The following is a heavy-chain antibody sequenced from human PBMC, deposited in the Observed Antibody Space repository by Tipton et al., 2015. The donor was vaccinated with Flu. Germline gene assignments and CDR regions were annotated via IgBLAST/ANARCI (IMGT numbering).Heavy chain of an antibody. V-gene: IGHV1-18*01. J-gene: IGHJ6*02. D-gene: IGHD3-10*01. CDR1: GYTFNTYG. CDR2: ISPYTGDT. CDR3: ARELVQGVVGRYTGMNV. Sequence: QVQLVQSGAELKKPGASVKVSCKASGYTFNTYGISWVRQAPGQGLEWMGWISPYTGDTEYAQKFRGRVSMTTDTSSNTAYLELTSLRSDDTAVLYCARELVQGVVGRYTGMNVWSQGSTVTVSS.